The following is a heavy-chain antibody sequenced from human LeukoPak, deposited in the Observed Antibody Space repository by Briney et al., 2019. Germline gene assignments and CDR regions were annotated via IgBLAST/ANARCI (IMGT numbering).Heavy chain of an antibody. CDR1: GGSISSGGYS. CDR2: IYHSGTT. D-gene: IGHD2-15*01. Sequence: SQTLSLTCTVSGGSISSGGYSWSWIRQPPGKGLEWIGYIYHSGTTYYNPSVKSRISISVDTSKNQFSLNLRSVTAADTAAYYCARVQYCSGGSCYNLRLFDHWGQGSLVTVSS. J-gene: IGHJ4*02. CDR3: ARVQYCSGGSCYNLRLFDH. V-gene: IGHV4-30-2*05.